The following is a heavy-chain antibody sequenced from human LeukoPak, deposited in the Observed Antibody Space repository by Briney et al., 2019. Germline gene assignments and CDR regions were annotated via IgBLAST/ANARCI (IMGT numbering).Heavy chain of an antibody. V-gene: IGHV3-74*01. CDR1: GFTFTSYW. J-gene: IGHJ6*02. CDR2: VNSDGSST. CDR3: ARGRYYGMDV. Sequence: GGSLRLSCAASGFTFTSYWMRWVRQAPGKGLVWVSRVNSDGSSTTYADSVKGRFTISRDNAKNTLYLQMNSLRAEDTAVYYCARGRYYGMDVWGQGTTVTVSS.